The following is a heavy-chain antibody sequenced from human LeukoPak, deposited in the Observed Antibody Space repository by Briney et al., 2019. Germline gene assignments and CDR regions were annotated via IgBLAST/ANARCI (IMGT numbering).Heavy chain of an antibody. D-gene: IGHD3-10*01. CDR2: ISYSGNT. V-gene: IGHV4-59*08. CDR3: ARQRAYYGSGSYFVSNWFDP. Sequence: SETLSLTCTVSGGSISNYYWTWIRQPPGKGLEWIGFISYSGNTNYNPSLKSRVTISLDTSKNQFSLKLISVTAAGTAVYYCARQRAYYGSGSYFVSNWFDPWGQGTLVTVSS. J-gene: IGHJ5*02. CDR1: GGSISNYY.